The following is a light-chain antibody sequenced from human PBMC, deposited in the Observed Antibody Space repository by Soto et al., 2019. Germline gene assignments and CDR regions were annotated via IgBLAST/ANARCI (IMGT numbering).Light chain of an antibody. Sequence: QSVLTQPPSASGSPGQSVTISCTGTSSDVGGYNFVSWYQQHPGKAPKLMIYEVDKRPSGVPDRFSGSKSGNTASLTVSGLQAKDEADYYCISYAVTTSYVFGTGTKVTVL. CDR3: ISYAVTTSYV. V-gene: IGLV2-8*01. CDR1: SSDVGGYNF. CDR2: EVD. J-gene: IGLJ1*01.